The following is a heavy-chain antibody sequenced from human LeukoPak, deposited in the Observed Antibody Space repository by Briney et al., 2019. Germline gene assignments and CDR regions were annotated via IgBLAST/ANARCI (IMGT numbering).Heavy chain of an antibody. V-gene: IGHV1-2*06. CDR1: GYTFTGYY. CDR2: INPNSSGT. Sequence: ASVKVSCKASGYTFTGYYMHWVRQAPGQGLEWMGRINPNSSGTNYAQKFQGRVTMTRDTSISTAYMELSRLRSDDTAVYYCARTGYSSSWYIVNFDYWGQGTLVTVSS. CDR3: ARTGYSSSWYIVNFDY. D-gene: IGHD6-13*01. J-gene: IGHJ4*02.